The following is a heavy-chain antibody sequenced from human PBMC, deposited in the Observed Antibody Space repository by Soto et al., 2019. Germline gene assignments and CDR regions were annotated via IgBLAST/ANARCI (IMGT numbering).Heavy chain of an antibody. J-gene: IGHJ6*02. CDR2: IYYSGST. V-gene: IGHV4-30-4*01. D-gene: IGHD5-18*01. Sequence: KPSETLSLTCTVSGGSISSGDYYWSWIRQPPGKGLEWIGYIYYSGSTYYNPSLKSRVTISVDTSKNQFSLKLSSVTAADTAVYYCARGVDTAMESHYYYGMDVWGQGTTVTVS. CDR3: ARGVDTAMESHYYYGMDV. CDR1: GGSISSGDYY.